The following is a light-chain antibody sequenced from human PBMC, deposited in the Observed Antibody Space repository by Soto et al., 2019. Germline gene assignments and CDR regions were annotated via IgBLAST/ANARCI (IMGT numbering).Light chain of an antibody. CDR1: QSVSSSY. Sequence: EIVLTQSPGTLSLSPGERATLSCRASQSVSSSYLAWYQQKPGQAPRLLIYGASSRATGIPDRFSGSGSGTDFTLTISGLEPEDFAVYYCQQYGTSPPFSFGPGTIVDI. V-gene: IGKV3-20*01. CDR3: QQYGTSPPFS. J-gene: IGKJ3*01. CDR2: GAS.